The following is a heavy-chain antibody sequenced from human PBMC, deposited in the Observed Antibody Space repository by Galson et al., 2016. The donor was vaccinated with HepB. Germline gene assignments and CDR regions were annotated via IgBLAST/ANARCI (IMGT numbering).Heavy chain of an antibody. V-gene: IGHV1-8*01. CDR3: ARKQILDS. Sequence: SVKVSCKASGYLFTNYDINWVRQTHGQGLEWMGSIIPNSGHTNYAQKFQGRVTMTRDTTMNTAYMELTNLTSAETAVYYCARKQILDSWGQGTLVTVSS. D-gene: IGHD3-3*01. CDR1: GYLFTNYD. J-gene: IGHJ4*02. CDR2: IIPNSGHT.